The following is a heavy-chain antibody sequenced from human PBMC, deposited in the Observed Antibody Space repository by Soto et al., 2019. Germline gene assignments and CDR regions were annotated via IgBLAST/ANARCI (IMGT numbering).Heavy chain of an antibody. CDR3: ARGAAAGVDYGMDV. Sequence: TLSLTCSVSGGSISTYYWSWIRQPAGKGLEWIGRIYRSGGTNFNPSLMSRVSMSVDTSKNQFSLKLSSVVAADTAVYYCARGAAAGVDYGMDVWGQGTTVTVSS. CDR1: GGSISTYY. CDR2: IYRSGGT. J-gene: IGHJ6*02. V-gene: IGHV4-4*07. D-gene: IGHD6-13*01.